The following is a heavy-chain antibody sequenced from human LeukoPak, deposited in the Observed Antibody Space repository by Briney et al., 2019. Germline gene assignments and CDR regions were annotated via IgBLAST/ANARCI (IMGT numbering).Heavy chain of an antibody. CDR3: ARYVVTRGYSFDY. V-gene: IGHV4-39*01. CDR2: IYYSGTT. Sequence: SETLSLTCTVSGGSISSSSYYWGWVRQPPGKGPKWFGTIYYSGTTYYNPSLKSRVTVSVDTSKNQFSLRLSSVTAADTAVYFCARYVVTRGYSFDYWGQGTLVTVSS. D-gene: IGHD4-23*01. CDR1: GGSISSSSYY. J-gene: IGHJ4*02.